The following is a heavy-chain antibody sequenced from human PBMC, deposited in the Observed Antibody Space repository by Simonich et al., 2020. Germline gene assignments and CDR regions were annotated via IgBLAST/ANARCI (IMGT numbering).Heavy chain of an antibody. D-gene: IGHD6-6*01. CDR2: INPNSGGT. V-gene: IGHV1-2*02. Sequence: QVQLVQSGAEVKKPGASVKVSCKASGYTFTGYYLHWVRQAPGQGLEWRGWINPNSGGTNYAQKFQGRVTMTRDTSISTAYMELSRLRSDDTAVYYCARVEYSSSGYFDLWGRGTLVTVSS. CDR3: ARVEYSSSGYFDL. J-gene: IGHJ2*01. CDR1: GYTFTGYY.